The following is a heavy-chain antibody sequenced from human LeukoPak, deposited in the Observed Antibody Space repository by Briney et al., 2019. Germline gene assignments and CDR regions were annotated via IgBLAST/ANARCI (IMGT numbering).Heavy chain of an antibody. CDR2: IWYDGSNK. V-gene: IGHV3-33*01. J-gene: IGHJ4*02. D-gene: IGHD2-15*01. CDR3: ARDLPYCSGGSCYWEGFDY. CDR1: GFTFSSYG. Sequence: GGSLRLSCAASGFTFSSYGMHWVRQAPGKGLEWVAVIWYDGSNKYYADSVKGRFTISRDNSKNTLYPQMNSLRAEDTAVYYCARDLPYCSGGSCYWEGFDYWGQGTLVTVSS.